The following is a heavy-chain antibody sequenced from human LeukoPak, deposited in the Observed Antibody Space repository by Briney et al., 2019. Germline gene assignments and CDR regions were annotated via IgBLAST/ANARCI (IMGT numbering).Heavy chain of an antibody. V-gene: IGHV1-46*01. J-gene: IGHJ3*02. Sequence: ASVKVSCKASGYTFTNYYMHWVRQAPGQGREWMGVINPSRGSTSYAQKFQGRVTMTGDASTSTVYMELSSLRSEDTAVYYCVREYYGSGMHAFDIWGQGTMVTVSS. CDR2: INPSRGST. D-gene: IGHD3-10*01. CDR1: GYTFTNYY. CDR3: VREYYGSGMHAFDI.